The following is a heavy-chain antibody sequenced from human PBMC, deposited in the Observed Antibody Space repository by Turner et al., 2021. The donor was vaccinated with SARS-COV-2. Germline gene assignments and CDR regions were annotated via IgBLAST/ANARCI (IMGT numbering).Heavy chain of an antibody. V-gene: IGHV3-48*01. Sequence: EVQLVESGGGLVQPGGSLSLSCAASGFPLSTYSMSWVRQAPGKGPEWVSYISGTTTTIYYADSVKGRFTISRDNAKNSLYLQMNNLRAEDTAMYYCAREHYDFWSGYFYWGQGTLVTVSS. CDR2: ISGTTTTI. J-gene: IGHJ4*02. CDR3: AREHYDFWSGYFY. CDR1: GFPLSTYS. D-gene: IGHD3-3*01.